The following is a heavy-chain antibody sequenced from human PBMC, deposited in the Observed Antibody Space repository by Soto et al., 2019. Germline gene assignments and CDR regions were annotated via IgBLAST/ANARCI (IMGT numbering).Heavy chain of an antibody. D-gene: IGHD6-6*01. CDR2: ISGSGGST. J-gene: IGHJ4*02. Sequence: GGSLRFSCAASGFTFSSYAMSWVRQAPGKRLEWVSAISGSGGSTYYADSVKGRFTISRDNSKNTLYLQMNSLRAEDTAVYYCAKGPPTIVAARPNYFDYWGQGXLVTVYS. CDR3: AKGPPTIVAARPNYFDY. V-gene: IGHV3-23*01. CDR1: GFTFSSYA.